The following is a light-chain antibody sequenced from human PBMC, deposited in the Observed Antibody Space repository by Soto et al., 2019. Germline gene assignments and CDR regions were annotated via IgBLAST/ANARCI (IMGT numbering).Light chain of an antibody. Sequence: DIQMTQSPSSLSASVGDRVTITCRASQGISNYLAWYQQKPGKVPKLLIYAASTLQSGVPSRFSGSGSGTDFTLTISSLQLEDVATYYCQKYNSAPPLTFGGGTKVEIK. CDR3: QKYNSAPPLT. J-gene: IGKJ4*01. V-gene: IGKV1-27*01. CDR1: QGISNY. CDR2: AAS.